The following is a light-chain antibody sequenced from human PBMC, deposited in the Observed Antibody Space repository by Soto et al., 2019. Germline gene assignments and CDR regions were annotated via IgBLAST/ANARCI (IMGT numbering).Light chain of an antibody. V-gene: IGLV1-44*01. Sequence: QSVLTQPPSASGTPGQRVTISCSGSSSNIGRNTVNWYQQLPGTAPKLLIYINNQRPSGVPDRFSGSKSGTSASLAISGLQSEDEADYYCAAWDDSLNGYVSGTGTKVTGL. CDR1: SSNIGRNT. J-gene: IGLJ1*01. CDR3: AAWDDSLNGYV. CDR2: INN.